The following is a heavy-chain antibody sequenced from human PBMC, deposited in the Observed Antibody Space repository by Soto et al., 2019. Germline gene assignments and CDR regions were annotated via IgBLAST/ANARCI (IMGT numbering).Heavy chain of an antibody. D-gene: IGHD2-2*01. CDR1: GDSISSGDYY. V-gene: IGHV4-30-4*01. CDR2: IYYSGST. CDR3: ARDIVLVPFFFGYYGMDV. Sequence: QVQLQESGPGLVKPSQTLSLTCTVSGDSISSGDYYWSWIRQPPGKGLEWIGYIYYSGSTYYNPSLKSRVTISVDTSKNQFSLKLSSVTAADTAVYYRARDIVLVPFFFGYYGMDVWGQGTTVTVSS. J-gene: IGHJ6*02.